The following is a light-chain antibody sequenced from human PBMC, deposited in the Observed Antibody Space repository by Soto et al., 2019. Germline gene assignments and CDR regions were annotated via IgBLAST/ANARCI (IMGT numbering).Light chain of an antibody. Sequence: EIVMTQSPATLPVSPGDRVTLSCRASQSVSRHLAWYQQKPGQAPRLLIYTASTRATGIPVRFSGGGSGTEFTLTISNLQSEDFAVYYCQQYDKWSLFGQGTRLEMK. CDR3: QQYDKWSL. V-gene: IGKV3-15*01. J-gene: IGKJ5*01. CDR1: QSVSRH. CDR2: TAS.